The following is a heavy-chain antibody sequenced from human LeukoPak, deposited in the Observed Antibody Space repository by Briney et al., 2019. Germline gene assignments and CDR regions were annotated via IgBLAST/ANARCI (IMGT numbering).Heavy chain of an antibody. J-gene: IGHJ3*02. CDR2: IYYSGST. Sequence: SQTLSLTCTVSGGSISSGDYYWNWIRQPPGKGLEWIGYIYYSGSTSYNPSLKSRVTISIDTSKNQFSLRLYSVTAADTAVYFCVRGQGLGLNPDGFDIWGQGAMVTVSS. D-gene: IGHD1-26*01. V-gene: IGHV4-30-4*01. CDR3: VRGQGLGLNPDGFDI. CDR1: GGSISSGDYY.